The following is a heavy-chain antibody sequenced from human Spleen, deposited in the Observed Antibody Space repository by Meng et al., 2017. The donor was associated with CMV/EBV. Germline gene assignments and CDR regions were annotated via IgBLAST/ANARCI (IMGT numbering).Heavy chain of an antibody. CDR3: ARVALVKYCSSTSCLLFDY. V-gene: IGHV3-21*01. CDR2: ISSSSSYI. Sequence: FSSYSMNRVRQAPGKGLEWVSSISSSSSYIYYADSVKGRFTISRDNAKNSLYLQMNSLRAEDTAVYYCARVALVKYCSSTSCLLFDYWGQGTLVTVSS. CDR1: FSSYS. D-gene: IGHD2-2*01. J-gene: IGHJ4*02.